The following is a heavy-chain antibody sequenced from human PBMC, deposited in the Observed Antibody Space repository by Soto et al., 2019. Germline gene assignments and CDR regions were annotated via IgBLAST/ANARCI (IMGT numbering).Heavy chain of an antibody. V-gene: IGHV1-8*01. J-gene: IGHJ4*02. CDR3: ATVGGDIPSEYYDH. CDR1: GYTFTSYD. CDR2: MSPNSGNT. Sequence: EASVKVSCKASGYTFTSYDINWVRQATGQGLEWMGWMSPNSGNTGYAQKFQGRVTLTMNTSISTAYMELSSLGSDDTAVYYCATVGGDIPSEYYDHWGPGTLVTVS. D-gene: IGHD2-15*01.